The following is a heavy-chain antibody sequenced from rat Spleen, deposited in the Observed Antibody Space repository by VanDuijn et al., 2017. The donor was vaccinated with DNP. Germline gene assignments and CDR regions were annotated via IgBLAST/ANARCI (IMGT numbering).Heavy chain of an antibody. CDR3: TTDAAY. CDR1: GFTFGDYY. CDR2: INPDGGRT. Sequence: EVQLVESGGGLVQPGRSLKLSCTASGFTFGDYYMSWVRQAPTMGLEWVASINPDGGRTYYRDSVKGRFTISRDNAESSLYLQMDSLRSEDTATYYCTTDAAYWGPGSLVTVSS. J-gene: IGHJ3*01. V-gene: IGHV5-20*01.